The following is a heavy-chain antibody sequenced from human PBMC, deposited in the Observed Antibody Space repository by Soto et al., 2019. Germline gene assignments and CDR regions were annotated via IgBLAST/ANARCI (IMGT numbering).Heavy chain of an antibody. Sequence: QEHLVQYGGGVVQPGRSLRLSCAASGSIFSGYGMHWVRQAPGKGLEWVAVIWYDGSNKYYADSVKGRFTITRDNSKNMLFLPMDSLRVEETAVYYCTRAGIGGTVSRGFCDCWGQGNLGTVSS. CDR3: TRAGIGGTVSRGFCDC. V-gene: IGHV3-33*01. CDR1: GSIFSGYG. D-gene: IGHD1-7*01. J-gene: IGHJ4*02. CDR2: IWYDGSNK.